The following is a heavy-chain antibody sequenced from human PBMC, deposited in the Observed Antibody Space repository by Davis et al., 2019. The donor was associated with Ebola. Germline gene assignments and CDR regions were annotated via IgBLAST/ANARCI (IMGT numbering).Heavy chain of an antibody. CDR3: ARHGRAWFDP. J-gene: IGHJ5*02. D-gene: IGHD1-26*01. CDR1: GASVSSNSYY. V-gene: IGHV4-39*01. Sequence: MPSETLSLTCTVSGASVSSNSYYWNWIRQPPGKGLEWIGYVYYSGSTYYNPSLKSRVTISVDTSKNQFSLKLSSVTAADTAVYYCARHGRAWFDPWGQGTLVTVSS. CDR2: VYYSGST.